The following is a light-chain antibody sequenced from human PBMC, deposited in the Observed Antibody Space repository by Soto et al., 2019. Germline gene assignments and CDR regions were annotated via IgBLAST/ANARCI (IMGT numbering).Light chain of an antibody. J-gene: IGKJ5*01. CDR1: QSLLHTNGYNY. CDR3: MQALQTPVT. CDR2: LGS. V-gene: IGKV2-28*01. Sequence: EIVMTQSPLSLPVTPGEAASISCRSSQSLLHTNGYNYLDGYLQRPGHSPQLLIYLGSNRASGVPDRFSASGSGTDFTLKISRMEAGDVGVYYCMQALQTPVTFGQGTRLEIK.